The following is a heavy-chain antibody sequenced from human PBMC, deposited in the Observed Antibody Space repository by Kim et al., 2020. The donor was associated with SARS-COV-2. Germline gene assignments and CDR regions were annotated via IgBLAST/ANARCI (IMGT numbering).Heavy chain of an antibody. D-gene: IGHD2-15*01. Sequence: SQTLSLTCAISGDSVSSNTATWNWIRQSPSRGLEWLGRTYYRSKWYDDYALSVKSRITINPDTSNNQFSLQLNSVTPEDTAVYYCARKQDTTTWTFDYWGQGTLVTVSS. CDR1: GDSVSSNTAT. J-gene: IGHJ4*02. V-gene: IGHV6-1*01. CDR3: ARKQDTTTWTFDY. CDR2: TYYRSKWYD.